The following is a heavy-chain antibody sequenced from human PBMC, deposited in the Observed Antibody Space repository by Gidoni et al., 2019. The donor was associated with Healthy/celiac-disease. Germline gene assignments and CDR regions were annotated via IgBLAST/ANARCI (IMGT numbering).Heavy chain of an antibody. J-gene: IGHJ2*01. CDR2: ISSSSSYI. D-gene: IGHD4-17*01. CDR3: ARELTYDYGDYWYFDL. CDR1: GFTFSSLS. V-gene: IGHV3-21*01. Sequence: EVQLVESGGGLVKPGGSLRLSCAASGFTFSSLSMTWVRQAHGKGLEWVSSISSSSSYIYYADSVKGRFTISRDNAKNSLYLQMNSLRAEDTAVYYCARELTYDYGDYWYFDLWGRGTLVTVSS.